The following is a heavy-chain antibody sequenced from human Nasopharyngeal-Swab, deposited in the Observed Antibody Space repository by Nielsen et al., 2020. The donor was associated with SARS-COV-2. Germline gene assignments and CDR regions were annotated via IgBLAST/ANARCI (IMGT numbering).Heavy chain of an antibody. CDR1: GGSISSYY. D-gene: IGHD6-6*01. J-gene: IGHJ4*02. CDR2: IYYSGST. V-gene: IGHV4-59*01. CDR3: ARGERRAARPPGGYFDY. Sequence: ESLKISCTVSGGSISSYYCSWIRQPSGKGLEWIGYIYYSGSTNYNPSLKSRVTISVDTSKNQFSLKLSSVTAADTAVYYCARGERRAARPPGGYFDYWGQGTLVTVSS.